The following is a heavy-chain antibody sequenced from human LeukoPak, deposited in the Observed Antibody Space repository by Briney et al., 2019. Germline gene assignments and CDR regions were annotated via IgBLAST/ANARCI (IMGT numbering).Heavy chain of an antibody. CDR3: ARDYIFPMVRGVIRSPTGY. V-gene: IGHV1-8*01. D-gene: IGHD3-10*01. CDR2: MNPNRGNT. Sequence: ASVKVSCKASGYTFTSYDINWVRQATGQGLEWMGWMNPNRGNTGYAQKFQGRVTMTRNTSISTAYMELSSLRSEDTAVYYCARDYIFPMVRGVIRSPTGYWGQGTLVTVSS. J-gene: IGHJ4*02. CDR1: GYTFTSYD.